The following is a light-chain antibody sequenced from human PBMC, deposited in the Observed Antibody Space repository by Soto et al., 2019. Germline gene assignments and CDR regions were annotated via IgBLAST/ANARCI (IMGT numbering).Light chain of an antibody. CDR2: SNN. J-gene: IGLJ1*01. CDR1: SSNNGSNT. Sequence: QSVLTQPPSASGTPGQRVTISCSGSSSNNGSNTVNWYQQLPGTAPKLLIYSNNQRPSGVPDRFSGSKSGTSASLAISGLPSEYEADYYCAAWDDSLNGYVFGTGTKLTVL. CDR3: AAWDDSLNGYV. V-gene: IGLV1-44*01.